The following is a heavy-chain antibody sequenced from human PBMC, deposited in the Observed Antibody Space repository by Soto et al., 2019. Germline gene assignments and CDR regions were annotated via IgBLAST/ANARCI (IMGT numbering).Heavy chain of an antibody. J-gene: IGHJ6*03. CDR3: ARARIARGPGLETGYMDV. V-gene: IGHV3-13*01. D-gene: IGHD6-13*01. CDR2: IGTAGDT. CDR1: GFTFSSYD. Sequence: EVQLVESGGGLVQPGGSLRLSCAASGFTFSSYDMHWVRQATGKGLEWVSAIGTAGDTYYPGSVKGRFTISRENAKNSLYLQMNSLRAGDTAVYYCARARIARGPGLETGYMDVWGKGTTVTVSS.